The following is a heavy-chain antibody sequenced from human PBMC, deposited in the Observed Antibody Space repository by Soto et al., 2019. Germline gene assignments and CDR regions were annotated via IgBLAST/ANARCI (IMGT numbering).Heavy chain of an antibody. J-gene: IGHJ4*02. D-gene: IGHD5-12*01. CDR1: GFTFSSYW. V-gene: IGHV3-74*01. CDR3: LRGNSGYGNFDY. CDR2: IKGDGSET. Sequence: LRLSCAASGFTFSSYWMHWVRQAPGKGLVWVSRIKGDGSETNYADPVKGRFTISRDNAKNTLYLQLNSLRAEDTAVYYCLRGNSGYGNFDYWGQGTLVTVSS.